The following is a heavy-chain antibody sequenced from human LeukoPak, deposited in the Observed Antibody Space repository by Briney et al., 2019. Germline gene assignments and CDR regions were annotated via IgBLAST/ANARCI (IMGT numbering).Heavy chain of an antibody. CDR1: GYTFTSYG. D-gene: IGHD1-26*01. Sequence: ASVKVSCKASGYTFTSYGISWVRQAPGQGLEWMGWISAYNGNTNYAQKLQGRVTMTTDTSTSTAYMELRSLRSDDTAVYYCARGEPEYSGSYGGADYWGQGTLVTVSS. J-gene: IGHJ4*02. V-gene: IGHV1-18*01. CDR3: ARGEPEYSGSYGGADY. CDR2: ISAYNGNT.